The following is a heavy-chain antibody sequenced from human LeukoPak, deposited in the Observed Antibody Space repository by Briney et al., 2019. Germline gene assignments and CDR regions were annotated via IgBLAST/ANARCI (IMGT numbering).Heavy chain of an antibody. J-gene: IGHJ6*02. V-gene: IGHV4-59*08. CDR1: GGSISSYY. D-gene: IGHD3-10*01. CDR3: ARGSGSYSHYYYYGMDV. Sequence: MTSETLSLTCTVSGGSISSYYWSWIRQPPGKGLEWIGYIYYSGSTNYNPSLKSRVTISVDTSKNQFSLKLSSVTAADTAVYYCARGSGSYSHYYYYGMDVWGQGTTVTVSS. CDR2: IYYSGST.